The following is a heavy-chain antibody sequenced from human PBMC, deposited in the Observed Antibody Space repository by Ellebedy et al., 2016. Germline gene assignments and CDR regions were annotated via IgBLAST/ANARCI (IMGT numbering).Heavy chain of an antibody. CDR1: GFTFSSYA. V-gene: IGHV3-30-3*01. J-gene: IGHJ5*02. Sequence: GGSLRLXXAASGFTFSSYAMHWVRQAPGKGLEWVAVISYDGSNKYYADSVKGRFTISRDNSKNTLYLQMNSLRAEDTAVYYCARDPAEKGWFDPWGQGTLVTVSS. CDR3: ARDPAEKGWFDP. CDR2: ISYDGSNK.